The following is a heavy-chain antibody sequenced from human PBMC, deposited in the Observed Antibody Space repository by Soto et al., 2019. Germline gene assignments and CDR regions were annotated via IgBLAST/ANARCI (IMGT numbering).Heavy chain of an antibody. J-gene: IGHJ3*02. Sequence: QVQLVQSGAEVKKPGASVKVSCKASGYTFTSYYMHWVRQAPGQGLEWMGIINPSGGSTSYAQKFQGRVTMTRDTSTSPVYMELSSLRSEDTAVYYCGLESLIAARPYNAFDIWGQGTMVTVSS. V-gene: IGHV1-46*03. CDR2: INPSGGST. D-gene: IGHD6-6*01. CDR1: GYTFTSYY. CDR3: GLESLIAARPYNAFDI.